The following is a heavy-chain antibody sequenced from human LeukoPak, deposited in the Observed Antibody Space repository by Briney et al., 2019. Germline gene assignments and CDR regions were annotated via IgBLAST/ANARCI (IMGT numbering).Heavy chain of an antibody. Sequence: GGSLRLSCAASGFTVSINYMSWVRQAPEKGLEWVSVIYSGGNTYYADSVKGRFTISRDNSKNTVYLQMNSPRAEDTAVYYCARGETSSYDYWGQGTLVTVSS. CDR1: GFTVSINY. D-gene: IGHD2-2*01. CDR2: IYSGGNT. CDR3: ARGETSSYDY. V-gene: IGHV3-53*01. J-gene: IGHJ4*02.